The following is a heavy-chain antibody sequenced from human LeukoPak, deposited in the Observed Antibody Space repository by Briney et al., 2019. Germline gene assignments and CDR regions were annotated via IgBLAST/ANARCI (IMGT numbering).Heavy chain of an antibody. J-gene: IGHJ4*02. CDR2: ISYDGSNN. Sequence: RGALRLSCAASGFTFSSSAMHWVRQAPGKGLEWGAVISYDGSNNYYADSVKGRFTISRDNSKNTLYLQMNSLRAEDTAVYSCARSSSSWYNYLDYWGQGTLVTVSS. CDR3: ARSSSSWYNYLDY. CDR1: GFTFSSSA. D-gene: IGHD6-13*01. V-gene: IGHV3-30*01.